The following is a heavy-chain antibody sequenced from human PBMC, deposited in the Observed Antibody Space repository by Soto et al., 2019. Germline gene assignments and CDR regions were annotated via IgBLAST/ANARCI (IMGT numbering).Heavy chain of an antibody. CDR2: IYYSGST. J-gene: IGHJ3*02. D-gene: IGHD6-19*01. Sequence: SETLSLTCTVSGGSISSGGYYWSWIRQHPGKGLEWIAYIYYSGSTYYNPSLKSRVTISLDTSKNQFSLKLSSVTAADTAVYYCARTRYSSGFYDAFDIWGQGTMVTVSS. CDR1: GGSISSGGYY. CDR3: ARTRYSSGFYDAFDI. V-gene: IGHV4-31*03.